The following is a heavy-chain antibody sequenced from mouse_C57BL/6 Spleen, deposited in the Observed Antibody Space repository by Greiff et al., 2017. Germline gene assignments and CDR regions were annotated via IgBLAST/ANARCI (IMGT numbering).Heavy chain of an antibody. J-gene: IGHJ3*01. CDR3: ARHEGGSRGAWFAY. CDR2: IWSDGST. V-gene: IGHV2-6-1*01. D-gene: IGHD1-1*01. CDR1: GFSLTSYG. Sequence: VKVVESGPGLVAPSQSLSITCTVSGFSLTSYGVHWVRQPPGKGLEWLVVIWSDGSTTYNSDLNSRLSISKDNSKSQVFLKMNSLQTDDTAMYYCARHEGGSRGAWFAYWGQGTLVTVSA.